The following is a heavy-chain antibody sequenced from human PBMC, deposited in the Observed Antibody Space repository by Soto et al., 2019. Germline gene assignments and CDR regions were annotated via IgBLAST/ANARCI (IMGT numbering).Heavy chain of an antibody. CDR3: ARDFSPYSSSSNWFDP. D-gene: IGHD6-6*01. Sequence: SETLSLTCTVSGGSISSYYWSWIRQPAGKGLEWIGRIYTSGSTNYNPSLKSRVTMSVDTSKNQFSLKLSSVTAADTAVYYCARDFSPYSSSSNWFDPWGQGTLVTVSS. J-gene: IGHJ5*02. V-gene: IGHV4-4*07. CDR1: GGSISSYY. CDR2: IYTSGST.